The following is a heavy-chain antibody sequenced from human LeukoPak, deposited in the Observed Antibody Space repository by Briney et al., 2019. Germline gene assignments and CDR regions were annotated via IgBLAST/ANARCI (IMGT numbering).Heavy chain of an antibody. D-gene: IGHD5-12*01. V-gene: IGHV3-7*01. J-gene: IGHJ4*02. Sequence: PGGSLRLSCAASGFTFSNYWMTWVRQAPGRGLEWVAHINQDGSEEHYMDSVKARFTISRENAKNSLSLQMNSLRAEDTTVYYWVRDGGVSGYDLLDYWGQGTLVTVSS. CDR2: INQDGSEE. CDR1: GFTFSNYW. CDR3: VRDGGVSGYDLLDY.